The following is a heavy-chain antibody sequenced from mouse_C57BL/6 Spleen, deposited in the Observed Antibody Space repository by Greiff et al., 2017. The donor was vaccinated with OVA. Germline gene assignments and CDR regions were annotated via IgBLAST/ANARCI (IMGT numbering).Heavy chain of an antibody. CDR1: GFTFSDYY. CDR2: INYDGSST. V-gene: IGHV5-16*01. D-gene: IGHD1-1*01. CDR3: AREYYGSSHFDY. Sequence: DVKLVESEGGLVQPGSSMKLSCTASGFTFSDYYMAWVRQVPEKGLEWVANINYDGSSTYYLDSLKSRFIISRDNAKNILYLQMSSLKSEDTATYYCAREYYGSSHFDYWGQGTTLTVSS. J-gene: IGHJ2*01.